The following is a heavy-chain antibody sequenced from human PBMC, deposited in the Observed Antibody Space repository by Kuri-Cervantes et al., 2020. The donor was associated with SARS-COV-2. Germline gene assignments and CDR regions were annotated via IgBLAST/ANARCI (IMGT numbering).Heavy chain of an antibody. Sequence: SVKVSCKASGYTFTSYAMHWVRQAPGQGLEWMGGIIPILGIANYAQKFQGRVTITADKSTSTAYMELSSLRSEDTAVYYCARGYYYDSSGYYFDYWGQGTRVTVSS. D-gene: IGHD3-22*01. J-gene: IGHJ4*02. CDR2: IIPILGIA. CDR3: ARGYYYDSSGYYFDY. V-gene: IGHV1-69*10. CDR1: GYTFTSYA.